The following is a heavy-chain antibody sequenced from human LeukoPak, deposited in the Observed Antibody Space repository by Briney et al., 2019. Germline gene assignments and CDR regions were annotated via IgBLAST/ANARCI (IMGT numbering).Heavy chain of an antibody. J-gene: IGHJ4*02. V-gene: IGHV4-59*01. Sequence: ASETLSLTCTVSGGPISSYYWSWIRQPPGKGLEWIGYIYYSGSTNYNPSLKSRVTISVDTSKNQFSLKLSSVTAADTAVHYCARGTTFDYWGQGTLVTVSS. D-gene: IGHD1-1*01. CDR3: ARGTTFDY. CDR1: GGPISSYY. CDR2: IYYSGST.